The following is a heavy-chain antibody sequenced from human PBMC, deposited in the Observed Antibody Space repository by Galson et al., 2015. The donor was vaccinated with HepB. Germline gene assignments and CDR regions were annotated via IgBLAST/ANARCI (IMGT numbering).Heavy chain of an antibody. Sequence: SVKVSCKASGYTFSSFVMHWVRQAPGQRLEWMGWINAGNGNTKYSQNFQGRVTITRDTSARTAYMELSSLRSEDTAVYYCASEHRTGWYGSWGQGTLVTVSS. D-gene: IGHD6-19*01. V-gene: IGHV1-3*01. CDR2: INAGNGNT. J-gene: IGHJ4*02. CDR1: GYTFSSFV. CDR3: ASEHRTGWYGS.